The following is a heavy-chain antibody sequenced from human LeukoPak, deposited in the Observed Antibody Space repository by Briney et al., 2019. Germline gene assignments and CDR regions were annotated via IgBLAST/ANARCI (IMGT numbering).Heavy chain of an antibody. Sequence: SETLSLTCTVSGGSISTYYWSWIRQPPGKGLEWIGEINHSGSTNYNASLKSRVTISVDTSKNHFSLKLSSVTAADTAVYYCARESSGWYALYAFDIWGQGTMVTVSS. CDR2: INHSGST. CDR3: ARESSGWYALYAFDI. V-gene: IGHV4-34*01. CDR1: GGSISTYY. J-gene: IGHJ3*02. D-gene: IGHD6-19*01.